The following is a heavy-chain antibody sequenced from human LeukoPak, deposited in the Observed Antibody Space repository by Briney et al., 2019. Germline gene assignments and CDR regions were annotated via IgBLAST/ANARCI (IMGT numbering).Heavy chain of an antibody. CDR2: ISGSGGST. CDR1: GFTFSSYA. V-gene: IGHV3-23*01. CDR3: AKEYCSSTSCDPGY. D-gene: IGHD2-2*01. J-gene: IGHJ4*02. Sequence: PGGSLRLSCVASGFTFSSYAMSWVRQAPGKGLEWVSAISGSGGSTYYADSVKGRFTISRDNSKNTLYLQMNSLRAEDTAVYYCAKEYCSSTSCDPGYWGQGTLVTVSS.